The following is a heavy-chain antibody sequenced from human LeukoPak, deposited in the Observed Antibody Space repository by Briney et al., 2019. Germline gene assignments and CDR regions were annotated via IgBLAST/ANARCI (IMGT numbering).Heavy chain of an antibody. CDR3: AREITYFYDSGGYWDAFDI. D-gene: IGHD3-22*01. Sequence: GGSLRLSCAASGFTFSSYAMNWVRQAPGKGLEWVSAISGSGSTTYYADSVKGRFTISRDNSKNTLYLQMSSLRAEDTAVYYCAREITYFYDSGGYWDAFDIWGQGTMVTVSS. V-gene: IGHV3-23*01. CDR1: GFTFSSYA. J-gene: IGHJ3*02. CDR2: ISGSGSTT.